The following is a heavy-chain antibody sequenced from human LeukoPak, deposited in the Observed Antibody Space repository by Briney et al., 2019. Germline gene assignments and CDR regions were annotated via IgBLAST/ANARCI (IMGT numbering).Heavy chain of an antibody. CDR1: GGSISNGDYY. J-gene: IGHJ4*02. CDR3: ARVGVAAKSSRYFDF. Sequence: SQTLSLTCTVSGGSISNGDYYWIWIRRHPGKGLEWIGYIHYSGSTYYNPSLKSRITISVDTSKKQFSLKLSSVTAADTAVYYCARVGVAAKSSRYFDFWGQGTLVTVSS. CDR2: IHYSGST. D-gene: IGHD2-15*01. V-gene: IGHV4-31*03.